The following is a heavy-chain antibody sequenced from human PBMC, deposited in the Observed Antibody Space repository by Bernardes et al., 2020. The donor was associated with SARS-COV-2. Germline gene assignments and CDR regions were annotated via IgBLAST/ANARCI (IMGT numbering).Heavy chain of an antibody. Sequence: GASLNTSLIGSGYILTHYRISLVLPIPGKGLEWMGKIDPSYSYIHGIPSFPGHVSMSVDTSISTAYLQWSSLKASETAMYYCARLGGSGSYDSFDIWGEGTLIA. CDR1: GYILTHYR. J-gene: IGHJ3*02. V-gene: IGHV5-10-1*01. CDR3: ARLGGSGSYDSFDI. D-gene: IGHD3-10*01. CDR2: IDPSYSYI.